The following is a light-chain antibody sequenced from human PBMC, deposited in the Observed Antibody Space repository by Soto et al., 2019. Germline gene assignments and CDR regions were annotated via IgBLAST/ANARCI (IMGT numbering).Light chain of an antibody. CDR2: HVS. Sequence: QSALTQPASVSGSPGQSITISCTGTSSDFGGYNYVSWYQQYPGKVPKLLIYHVSNRPSGVSNRFSGSKSGNTASLTIPGLQAEDEADYFCTSFTSDNLYVFGTGTKVTVL. CDR1: SSDFGGYNY. CDR3: TSFTSDNLYV. J-gene: IGLJ1*01. V-gene: IGLV2-14*03.